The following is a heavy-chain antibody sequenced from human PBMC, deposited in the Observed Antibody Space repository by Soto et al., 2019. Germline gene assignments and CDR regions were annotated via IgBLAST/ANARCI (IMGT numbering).Heavy chain of an antibody. CDR1: GGSFSGYY. D-gene: IGHD3-16*02. J-gene: IGHJ5*02. CDR3: ARGGYVWGSYRPAGFDP. CDR2: INHSGST. Sequence: TCAVYGGSFSGYYWSWIRQPPGKGLEWIGEINHSGSTNYNPSLKSRVTISVDTSKNQFSLKLSSVTAADTAVYYCARGGYVWGSYRPAGFDPWGQGTLVTVSS. V-gene: IGHV4-34*01.